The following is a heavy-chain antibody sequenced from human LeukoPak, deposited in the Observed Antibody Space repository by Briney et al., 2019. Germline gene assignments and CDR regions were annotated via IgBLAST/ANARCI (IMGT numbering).Heavy chain of an antibody. CDR3: AKDQAGG. Sequence: GGSLRLSCEASGFSFSDYGMHWVRQGPGKGLEWVAFILYDGSEKYYADSVKGRFTVSRDNSKNTVYLQMNSLRTEDTAVYYCAKDQAGGWGQETLVTVSS. CDR2: ILYDGSEK. V-gene: IGHV3-30*02. J-gene: IGHJ4*02. CDR1: GFSFSDYG. D-gene: IGHD6-19*01.